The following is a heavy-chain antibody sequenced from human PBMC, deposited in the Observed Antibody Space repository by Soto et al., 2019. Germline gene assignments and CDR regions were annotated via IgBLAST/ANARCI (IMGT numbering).Heavy chain of an antibody. D-gene: IGHD6-25*01. CDR3: GTGFEH. J-gene: IGHJ1*01. V-gene: IGHV3-74*01. Sequence: EVQLVESGGGSVQPGGSLRLSCVASGITFTNYWMHWVRQVPGKGLVWVARVDSDGRGTSYADFVKGRFTISRDNAKNTLYLQMNSLRVEDTAMYYCGTGFEHWVQGIPVTVSS. CDR2: VDSDGRGT. CDR1: GITFTNYW.